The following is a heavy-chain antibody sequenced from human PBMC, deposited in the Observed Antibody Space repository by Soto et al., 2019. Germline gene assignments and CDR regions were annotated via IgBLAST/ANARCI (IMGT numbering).Heavy chain of an antibody. CDR2: IIPIFGTT. D-gene: IGHD5-12*01. Sequence: ASVKVSCKASGGTSSNYAITWVRQAPGQGLEWVGRIIPIFGTTNVAQKFQGRVTITADESTTTANMELSGLRSDDTAVYYCAKDGGADGYFGNWLDPWGQGTLVTVSS. V-gene: IGHV1-69*13. CDR3: AKDGGADGYFGNWLDP. J-gene: IGHJ5*02. CDR1: GGTSSNYA.